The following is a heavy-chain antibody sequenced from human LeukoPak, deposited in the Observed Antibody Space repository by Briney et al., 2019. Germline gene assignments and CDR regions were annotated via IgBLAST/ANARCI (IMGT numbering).Heavy chain of an antibody. Sequence: SETLSLTCTVSGGSIGSSSYYWGWIRQPPGKGLEWIGSIYYSGSTNYNPSLKSRVTISVDTSKNQFSLKLSSVTAADTAVYYCARGSNYDILTGTYYYYGMDVWGQGTTVTVSS. CDR3: ARGSNYDILTGTYYYYGMDV. CDR1: GGSIGSSSYY. D-gene: IGHD3-9*01. CDR2: IYYSGST. V-gene: IGHV4-39*07. J-gene: IGHJ6*02.